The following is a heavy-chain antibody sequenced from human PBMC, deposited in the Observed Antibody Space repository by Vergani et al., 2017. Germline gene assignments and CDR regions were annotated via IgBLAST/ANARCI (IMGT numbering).Heavy chain of an antibody. V-gene: IGHV4-59*01. D-gene: IGHD5-18*01. Sequence: QVQLQESGPGLVKPSETLSLTCTVSGGSISSYYWSWIRQPPGKGLEWIGYIYYSGSTNYNPSRKSRVTISVDTSKTQFSLKLSSVTAADTAVYYCARNTAWGISFDYWGQGTLVTVSS. J-gene: IGHJ4*02. CDR1: GGSISSYY. CDR2: IYYSGST. CDR3: ARNTAWGISFDY.